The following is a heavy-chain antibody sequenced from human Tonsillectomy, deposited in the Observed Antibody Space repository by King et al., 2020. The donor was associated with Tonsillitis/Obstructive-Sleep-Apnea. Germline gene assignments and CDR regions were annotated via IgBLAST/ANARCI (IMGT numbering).Heavy chain of an antibody. D-gene: IGHD3-3*01. CDR3: VKDLGRITIFALDF. J-gene: IGHJ6*04. CDR2: ISDDGSNK. Sequence: VQLVESGGGVVQPGRSLRLSCAASGFSFSKHGMHWVRQAPGKGLEWVAGISDDGSNKFYGDSVKGRFTISRDNSKNTLSLQMNILRVEDTAVFYCVKDLGRITIFALDFWGKGTTVTVSS. V-gene: IGHV3-30*18. CDR1: GFSFSKHG.